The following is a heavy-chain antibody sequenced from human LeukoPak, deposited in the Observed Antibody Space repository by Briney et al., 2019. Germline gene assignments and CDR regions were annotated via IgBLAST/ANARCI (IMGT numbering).Heavy chain of an antibody. CDR3: LGAFDF. V-gene: IGHV3-21*01. CDR1: GFIFSTYS. J-gene: IGHJ3*01. CDR2: ISSSGTYI. Sequence: PGGSLRLSCAASGFIFSTYSMSWVRQAPGKGLEWVSSISSSGTYIHYADSVKGRFTISRDNAQNSLYLQMNSLRVEDTAVYYCLGAFDFWGQGTMVTVSS.